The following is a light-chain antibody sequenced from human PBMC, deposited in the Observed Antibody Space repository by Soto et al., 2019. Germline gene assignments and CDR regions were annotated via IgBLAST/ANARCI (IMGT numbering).Light chain of an antibody. Sequence: DVVMTQTPLSLSVTPGQPASISCRSTQSLLHGDGETYLSWFLQKPGQPPQLLIYEVSNRFSGVXDXXSGSGSGTDFTLKISRVEAGVVGVYYCMQSTYLPPTFGGGTKVEIK. J-gene: IGKJ4*01. CDR2: EVS. CDR3: MQSTYLPPT. CDR1: QSLLHGDGETY. V-gene: IGKV2D-29*01.